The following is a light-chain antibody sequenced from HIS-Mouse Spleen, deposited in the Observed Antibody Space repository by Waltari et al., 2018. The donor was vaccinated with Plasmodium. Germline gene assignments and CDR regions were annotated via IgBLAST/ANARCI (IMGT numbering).Light chain of an antibody. CDR3: QQYNNWSFT. CDR1: QRVSSN. V-gene: IGKV3-15*01. J-gene: IGKJ3*01. CDR2: GAS. Sequence: EIVMTQSPATLSVSPGVRATLSCRASQRVSSNLAWYQQKPGQAHRLLIYGASTRATGIPARFSGSGSGTEFTLTISSLQSEDFAVYYCQQYNNWSFTFGPGTKVDIK.